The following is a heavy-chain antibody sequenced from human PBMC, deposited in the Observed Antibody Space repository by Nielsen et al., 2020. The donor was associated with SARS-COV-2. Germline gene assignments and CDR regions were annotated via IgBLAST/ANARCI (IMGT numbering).Heavy chain of an antibody. CDR2: IYHTGNT. CDR3: ARQNDLAYYFDF. J-gene: IGHJ4*02. Sequence: GKGLEWIGYIYHTGNTYYNPSLKSRVTISGDRSKNQFSLRLSSVTAADTAVYYCARQNDLAYYFDFWGRGALVTVSS. D-gene: IGHD1-1*01. V-gene: IGHV4-30-2*01.